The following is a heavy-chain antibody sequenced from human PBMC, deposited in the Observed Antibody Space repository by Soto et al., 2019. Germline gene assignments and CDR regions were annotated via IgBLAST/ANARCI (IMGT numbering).Heavy chain of an antibody. CDR2: ISATGSGT. CDR1: GFKFINYA. V-gene: IGHV3-23*01. D-gene: IGHD3-16*01. CDR3: AKDRRAGGNSAFYFDF. Sequence: PGGSLRLSCAASGFKFINYAMSWVRQAPGKGLEWVSLISATGSGTYYADSVKGRFTISRDNSHNTLYLQVHSLTAEDTAVYYCAKDRRAGGNSAFYFDFWGQGAQVTVSS. J-gene: IGHJ4*02.